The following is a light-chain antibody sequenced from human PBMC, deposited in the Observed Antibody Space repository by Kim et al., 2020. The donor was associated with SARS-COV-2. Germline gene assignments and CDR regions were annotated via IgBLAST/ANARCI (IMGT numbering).Light chain of an antibody. Sequence: ASVGDRVTITCRASQDISSWLAWYQQKPGKAPKLLISAASSLQSGVPSRFSGSGYGTDFTLTISSLQPEDFASYYCQRADSFPLGFGGGTKVDIK. CDR2: AAS. CDR1: QDISSW. V-gene: IGKV1-12*01. J-gene: IGKJ4*01. CDR3: QRADSFPLG.